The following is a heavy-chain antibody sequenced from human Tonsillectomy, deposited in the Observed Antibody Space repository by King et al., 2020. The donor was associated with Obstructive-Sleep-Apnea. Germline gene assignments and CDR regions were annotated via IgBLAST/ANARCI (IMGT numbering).Heavy chain of an antibody. V-gene: IGHV4-59*11. CDR1: GGSISSHY. Sequence: VQLQESGPGLVKPSETLSLTCTVSGGSISSHYWNWIRQPPGKGLEWIGFINYSGSTNYNPSLQSRVTMSVDTSKKQFSLRVTSVTAADTAVYYCARYGGVTGQYYYYGLDVWGQGTTVTVSS. CDR2: INYSGST. J-gene: IGHJ6*02. D-gene: IGHD3-16*01. CDR3: ARYGGVTGQYYYYGLDV.